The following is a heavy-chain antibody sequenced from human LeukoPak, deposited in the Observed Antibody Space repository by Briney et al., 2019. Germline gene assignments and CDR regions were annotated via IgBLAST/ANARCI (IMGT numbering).Heavy chain of an antibody. J-gene: IGHJ4*02. CDR1: GFTFNDYT. CDR2: ISSSSIYI. D-gene: IGHD6-13*01. CDR3: ATGLPSYSSSWYPGY. V-gene: IGHV3-21*01. Sequence: GGSLRLSCAASGFTFNDYTMNWVRQAPWKRLEWVSSISSSSIYIFYADSLKGRFTISRDNAKNSLYLQMNSLRVEDTAVYYCATGLPSYSSSWYPGYWGQGTLVTVSS.